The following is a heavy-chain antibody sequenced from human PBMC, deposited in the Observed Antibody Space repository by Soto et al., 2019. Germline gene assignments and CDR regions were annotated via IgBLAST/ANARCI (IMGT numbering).Heavy chain of an antibody. D-gene: IGHD3-3*01. CDR3: ARVNLYYDFWSGFYPLNPSSYYYYGMDV. J-gene: IGHJ6*02. V-gene: IGHV1-69*13. CDR1: GGTFSSYA. Sequence: SVKVSCKASGGTFSSYAISWVRQAPGQGLEWMGGIIPIFGTANYAQKFQGRVTITADESTSTAYMELSSLRSEDTAVYYCARVNLYYDFWSGFYPLNPSSYYYYGMDVWGQGTTVTVSS. CDR2: IIPIFGTA.